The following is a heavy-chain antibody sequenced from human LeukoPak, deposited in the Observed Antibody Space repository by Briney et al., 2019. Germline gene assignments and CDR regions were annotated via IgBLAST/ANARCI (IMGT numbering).Heavy chain of an antibody. D-gene: IGHD5-18*01. CDR1: GFTFSSHG. V-gene: IGHV3-33*06. Sequence: PGRSLRLSCAASGFTFSSHGMHWVRQAPGKGLEWVALIWYDGSNKNYADSVKGRFTISRDDSKSTLYLQMNSLRVEDTAVYYCAKDLSYGSNWFDPWGQGTLVTVSS. J-gene: IGHJ5*02. CDR2: IWYDGSNK. CDR3: AKDLSYGSNWFDP.